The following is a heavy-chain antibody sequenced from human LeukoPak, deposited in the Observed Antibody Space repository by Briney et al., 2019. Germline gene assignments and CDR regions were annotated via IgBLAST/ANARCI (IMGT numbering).Heavy chain of an antibody. CDR2: IYYSGST. CDR3: ARLPSDYYDSSGYTQDDY. V-gene: IGHV4-39*01. CDR1: GGSISSSSYY. D-gene: IGHD3-22*01. J-gene: IGHJ4*02. Sequence: SGTLSLTCTVSGGSISSSSYYWGWIRQPPGKGLEWIGSIYYSGSTYYNPSLKSRVTISVDTSKNQFSLKLSSVTAADTAVYYCARLPSDYYDSSGYTQDDYWGQGTLVTVSS.